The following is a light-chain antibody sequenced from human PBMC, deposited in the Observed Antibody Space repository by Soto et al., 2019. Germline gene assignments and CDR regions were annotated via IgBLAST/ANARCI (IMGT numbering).Light chain of an antibody. Sequence: EIVLTQSPGTLSLSPGERATLSCRASQSVTSSYLAWYQQKPGQAPRLLMYAASSRATGIPDRFSGSGSGTDFTLTISRLEAEDFAVYYCQQSSSSPITFGQGTRLENK. J-gene: IGKJ5*01. CDR1: QSVTSSY. CDR2: AAS. CDR3: QQSSSSPIT. V-gene: IGKV3-20*01.